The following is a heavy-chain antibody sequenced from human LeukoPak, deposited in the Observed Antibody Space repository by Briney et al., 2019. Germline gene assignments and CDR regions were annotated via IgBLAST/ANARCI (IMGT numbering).Heavy chain of an antibody. D-gene: IGHD6-13*01. J-gene: IGHJ3*02. CDR3: ARDLQSSSWFAHQSSENDAFDI. V-gene: IGHV3-74*01. CDR2: INSDGSST. Sequence: GGSLRLSCAASGFTLSSYWMHWVRQAPGKGLVWVSRINSDGSSTSYADSVKGRFTISRDNAKNTLYLQMNSLRAEDTAVYYCARDLQSSSWFAHQSSENDAFDIWGQGTMVTVSS. CDR1: GFTLSSYW.